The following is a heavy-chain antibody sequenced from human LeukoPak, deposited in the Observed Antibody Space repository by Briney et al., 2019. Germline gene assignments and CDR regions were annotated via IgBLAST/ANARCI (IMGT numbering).Heavy chain of an antibody. CDR3: AKDLGYGDWDGI. V-gene: IGHV3-30*18. CDR2: ISYDGSNK. D-gene: IGHD4-17*01. CDR1: GFTFSSYG. Sequence: PGGSLRLSCAAPGFTFSSYGMHWVRQAPGKGLEWVAVISYDGSNKYYADSVKGRFTISRDNSKNTLYLQMNSLRAEDTAVYYCAKDLGYGDWDGIWGQGTMVTVSS. J-gene: IGHJ3*02.